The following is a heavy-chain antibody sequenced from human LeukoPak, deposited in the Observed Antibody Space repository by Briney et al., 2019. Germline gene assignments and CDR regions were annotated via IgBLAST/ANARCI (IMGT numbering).Heavy chain of an antibody. CDR1: GFTFSSYS. CDR2: SSSSSSYI. J-gene: IGHJ4*02. V-gene: IGHV3-21*01. CDR3: ARQDYDILTGFACDY. Sequence: GGSLRLSCAASGFTFSSYSMNWVRQAPGKGLEWVSSSSSSSSYIYYADSVKGRFTISRDNAKNSLYLQMNSLRAEDTAVYYCARQDYDILTGFACDYWGQGTLVTVSS. D-gene: IGHD3-9*01.